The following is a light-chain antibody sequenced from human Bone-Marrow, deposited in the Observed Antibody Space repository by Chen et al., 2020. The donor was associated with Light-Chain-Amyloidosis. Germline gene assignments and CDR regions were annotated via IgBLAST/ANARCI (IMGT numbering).Light chain of an antibody. CDR1: SSDVGGDSH. CDR2: EVT. CDR3: SSYTSTNTLV. Sequence: QSALTQPASVSGSPGQSLTIPCPGTSSDVGGDSHVSWYQQHPDKAPKLMIYEVTNRPSWAPGRFSGSKSDNTASLTISGLQTEDEADYFCSSYTSTNTLVFGSGTKVTVL. V-gene: IGLV2-14*01. J-gene: IGLJ1*01.